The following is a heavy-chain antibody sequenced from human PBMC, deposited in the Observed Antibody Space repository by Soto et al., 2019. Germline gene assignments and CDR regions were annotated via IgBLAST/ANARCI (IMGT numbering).Heavy chain of an antibody. V-gene: IGHV4-30-2*01. D-gene: IGHD2-15*01. CDR2: IYHSGST. J-gene: IGHJ4*02. CDR3: VRGKVVAAQH. CDR1: GGSISSGGYS. Sequence: QLQLQESGSGLVKPSQTLSLTCAVSGGSISSGGYSWSWIRQPPGKGLEWIGYIYHSGSTYYNPSLKSRVTTSVARSKNQCPRKLSSVTAADTAVYYCVRGKVVAAQHWGEGTLVSVSS.